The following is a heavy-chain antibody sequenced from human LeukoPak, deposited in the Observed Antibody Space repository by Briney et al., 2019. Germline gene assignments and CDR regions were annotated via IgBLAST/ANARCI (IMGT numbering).Heavy chain of an antibody. J-gene: IGHJ4*02. CDR2: TSAYNGNT. D-gene: IGHD1-26*01. CDR1: GYTFTSYG. Sequence: ASVKVSCKASGYTFTSYGISWVRQAPGQGLEWMGWTSAYNGNTNYAQKLQGRVTMTTDTSTSTAYMELRSLRSDDTAVYYCARARNIVGPTTSFDYWGQGTLVTVSS. CDR3: ARARNIVGPTTSFDY. V-gene: IGHV1-18*01.